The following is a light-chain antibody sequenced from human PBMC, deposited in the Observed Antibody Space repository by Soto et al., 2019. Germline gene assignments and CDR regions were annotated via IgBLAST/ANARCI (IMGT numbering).Light chain of an antibody. CDR2: SVS. CDR1: ESVSTW. V-gene: IGKV1-5*03. CDR3: QQYNNWLS. Sequence: QMTQSPSTLSASIGDRVTITCLTNESVSTWLAWYQQKPGKAPKLLIYSVSHLQSGVPSRFSGSGSGTEFSLTISSLHPDDLGTYYCQQYNNWLSFGGGTKVDIK. J-gene: IGKJ4*01.